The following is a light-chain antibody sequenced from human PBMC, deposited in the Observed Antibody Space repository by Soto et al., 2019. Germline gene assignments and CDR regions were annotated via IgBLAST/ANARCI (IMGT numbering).Light chain of an antibody. J-gene: IGKJ2*01. Sequence: TQMTQSPSSLSASVGDRVTITCRASQDIDIYLSWYQQKPGKVPKLLIYDESTLQSGVPSRFSGSGSGTDFTLTITNLQHEDIETYYCEQSYRTRYTFGQGTKADLK. CDR1: QDIDIY. CDR3: EQSYRTRYT. V-gene: IGKV1-39*01. CDR2: DES.